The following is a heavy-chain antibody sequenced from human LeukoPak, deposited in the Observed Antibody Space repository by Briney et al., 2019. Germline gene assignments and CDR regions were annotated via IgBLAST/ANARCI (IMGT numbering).Heavy chain of an antibody. CDR3: ARSGTTYYYDSSTRI. CDR2: ISSSSNTI. V-gene: IGHV3-48*04. Sequence: PGGSLRLSCAASGFTFSSYGIHWVRQAPVKGLEWVSYISSSSNTIYYADSVKGRFTISRDNAKNSLYLQMNSLRAEDTAVYYCARSGTTYYYDSSTRIWGQGTMVTVSS. CDR1: GFTFSSYG. J-gene: IGHJ3*02. D-gene: IGHD3-22*01.